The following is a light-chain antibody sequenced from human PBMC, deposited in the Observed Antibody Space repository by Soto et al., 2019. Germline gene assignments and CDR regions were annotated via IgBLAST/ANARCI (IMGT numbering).Light chain of an antibody. CDR2: DAF. CDR1: QSVSSSS. CDR3: QHYGSSPPKYT. J-gene: IGKJ2*01. Sequence: EIVLTQSPGTLSLPPGERVTLSCRASQSVSSSSLAWYQHKPGQAPRLLIYDAFSRATDIPDRFSGSGSGTDFTLTISRLEPEDFAVYYCQHYGSSPPKYTFGQGTKLEI. V-gene: IGKV3-20*01.